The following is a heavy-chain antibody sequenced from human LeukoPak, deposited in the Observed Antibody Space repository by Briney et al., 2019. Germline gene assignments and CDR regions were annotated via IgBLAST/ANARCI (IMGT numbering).Heavy chain of an antibody. D-gene: IGHD3-10*02. CDR3: ARLIKYYYVPDDY. V-gene: IGHV4-39*01. CDR2: IYYSGST. Sequence: PSETLSLTCTVSGGSISSSSYYCGWIRQPPGKGLEWIGSIYYSGSTYYNPSLKSRVTVSVDTSKNQFSLKLSSVTAADTAVYYCARLIKYYYVPDDYWGQGTLVTVSS. J-gene: IGHJ4*02. CDR1: GGSISSSSYY.